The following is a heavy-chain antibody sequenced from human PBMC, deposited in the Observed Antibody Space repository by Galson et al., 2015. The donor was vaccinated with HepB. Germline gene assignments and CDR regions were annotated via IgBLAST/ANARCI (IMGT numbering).Heavy chain of an antibody. V-gene: IGHV3-33*06. CDR1: GFTFRSFG. Sequence: SLRLFCAASGFTFRSFGMHWVRQAPGTGLEWLAVIWYDGSEKYYRDSVKGRFTISKDTSKNTLYLHMDSLRVEDTAVYYCAKEALPDYGGVTGFHYWGQGTPVTVSS. D-gene: IGHD4-23*01. CDR2: IWYDGSEK. CDR3: AKEALPDYGGVTGFHY. J-gene: IGHJ4*02.